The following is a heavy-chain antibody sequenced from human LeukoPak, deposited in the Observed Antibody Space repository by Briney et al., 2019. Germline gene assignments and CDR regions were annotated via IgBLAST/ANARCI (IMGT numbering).Heavy chain of an antibody. CDR3: ARGAGPLFDP. CDR2: IGDSGSPI. V-gene: IGHV3-11*01. Sequence: PGGSLRLSCAPSGFTFTDYYMSWVRQAPGQGREWISYIGDSGSPIYHANSVKGRFTISRDNAKNSLYLQMNNLRAEDTAMYYCARGAGPLFDPWGQGTLVTVSS. CDR1: GFTFTDYY. J-gene: IGHJ5*02.